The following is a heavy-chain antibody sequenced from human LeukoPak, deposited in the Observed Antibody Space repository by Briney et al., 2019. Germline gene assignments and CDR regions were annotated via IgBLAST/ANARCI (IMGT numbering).Heavy chain of an antibody. V-gene: IGHV4-59*08. Sequence: SETLSLTCTVSGGSISSYYWSWIRQPPGKGLEWIGYIYYSGSTNYNPSLKSRVTISVDTSKNQFSLKLSSVTAADTAVYYCARVSSGWFYFDYWGQGTLVTVSS. CDR2: IYYSGST. J-gene: IGHJ4*02. CDR1: GGSISSYY. CDR3: ARVSSGWFYFDY. D-gene: IGHD6-19*01.